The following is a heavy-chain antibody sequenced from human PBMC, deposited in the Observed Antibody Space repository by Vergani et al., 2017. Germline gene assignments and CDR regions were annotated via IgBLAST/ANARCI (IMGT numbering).Heavy chain of an antibody. D-gene: IGHD2-2*01. CDR3: ARVYCSSTSCYADYYYYGMDV. J-gene: IGHJ6*02. CDR2: INTNTGNP. CDR1: GYTFTSYA. Sequence: QVQLVQSGAEVKKPGASVKVSCKASGYTFTSYAMNWVRQAPGQGLEWMGWINTNTGNPTYAQGFTRRFVFSLDTSVSTAYLQISSLKAEDTAVYYCARVYCSSTSCYADYYYYGMDVWGQGTTVTVSS. V-gene: IGHV7-4-1*02.